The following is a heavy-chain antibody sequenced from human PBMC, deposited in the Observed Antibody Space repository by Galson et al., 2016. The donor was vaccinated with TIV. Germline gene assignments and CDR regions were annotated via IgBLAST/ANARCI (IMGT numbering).Heavy chain of an antibody. D-gene: IGHD2-15*01. CDR1: GGSISSYY. J-gene: IGHJ2*01. CDR2: IYCSGST. Sequence: ETLSLTCTVSGGSISSYYWSWIRQPPGKGLEWIGYIYCSGSTNYNPSLKSRVTISVDTSKNQFSLKLSSVTAADTAVYYCARVVPGSGPLRVGSWYFDLWGRGTLVTVSS. CDR3: ARVVPGSGPLRVGSWYFDL. V-gene: IGHV4-59*01.